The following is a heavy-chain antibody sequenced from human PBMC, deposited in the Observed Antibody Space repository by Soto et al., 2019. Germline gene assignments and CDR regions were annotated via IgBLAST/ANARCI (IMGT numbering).Heavy chain of an antibody. CDR2: TYYRSKWYN. CDR3: ARDGSNGIAAAGALGMDV. Sequence: SPTLSLTCAISGDSVSSNSAAWNWIRQSPSRGLEWLGRTYYRSKWYNDYAVSVKSRITINPDTSKNQFSLQLNSVTPEDTAVYYCARDGSNGIAAAGALGMDVWGQGTTVTVSS. CDR1: GDSVSSNSAA. V-gene: IGHV6-1*01. D-gene: IGHD6-13*01. J-gene: IGHJ6*02.